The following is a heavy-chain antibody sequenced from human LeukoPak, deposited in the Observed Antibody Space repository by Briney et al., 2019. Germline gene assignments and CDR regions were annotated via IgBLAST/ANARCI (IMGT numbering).Heavy chain of an antibody. V-gene: IGHV4-34*01. CDR3: ARGYHDPYYYDSSGHYGD. Sequence: SETLSLTCAVYGGSFSGYYWSWICQPPGKGLEWIGEINHSGSTNYNPSLKSRVTISVDTSKNQFSLKLSSVTAADTAVYYCARGYHDPYYYDSSGHYGDWGQGTLVTVSS. J-gene: IGHJ4*02. CDR1: GGSFSGYY. CDR2: INHSGST. D-gene: IGHD3-22*01.